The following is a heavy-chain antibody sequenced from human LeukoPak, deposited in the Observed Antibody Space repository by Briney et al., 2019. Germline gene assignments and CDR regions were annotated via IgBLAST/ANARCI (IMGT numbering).Heavy chain of an antibody. CDR3: AREPGSSGWQGGGYWYFDL. D-gene: IGHD6-19*01. CDR2: ISYDGSNK. J-gene: IGHJ2*01. CDR1: GFPFSSFA. Sequence: GGSLRLSCAASGFPFSSFAMHWVRQAPDRGLEWVAVISYDGSNKFYADSVKDRFTISRDNAKNTLYLQMNSLRAEDTAVYYCAREPGSSGWQGGGYWYFDLWGRGTLVTVSS. V-gene: IGHV3-30*14.